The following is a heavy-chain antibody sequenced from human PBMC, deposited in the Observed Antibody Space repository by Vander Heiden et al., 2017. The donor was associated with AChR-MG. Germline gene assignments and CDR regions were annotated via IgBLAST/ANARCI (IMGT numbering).Heavy chain of an antibody. J-gene: IGHJ1*01. V-gene: IGHV4-34*01. Sequence: QVQLQQWGAGLLKPSETLSLTCAVYGGSFSGYYWSWIRQPPGKGLEWIGEINRSGSTNYNPSLKSRVTISVDTSKNQFSLKLSSVTAADTAVYYCARRVVISKYFQHWGQGTLVTVSS. CDR2: INRSGST. CDR3: ARRVVISKYFQH. D-gene: IGHD3-3*01. CDR1: GGSFSGYY.